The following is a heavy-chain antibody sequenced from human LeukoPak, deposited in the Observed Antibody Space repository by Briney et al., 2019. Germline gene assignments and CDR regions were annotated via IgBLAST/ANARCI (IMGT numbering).Heavy chain of an antibody. Sequence: GGSLRLSCAASGFTFSRYWIHWVRQAPGKGLEWVSRINPDGSTTTYADSVKGRFTISRDNVKNTVYLQMNSLRAEDTALYHCVRVLSGSWDWFDPWGQGTLVTISS. CDR2: INPDGSTT. V-gene: IGHV3-74*01. CDR1: GFTFSRYW. J-gene: IGHJ5*02. D-gene: IGHD3-22*01. CDR3: VRVLSGSWDWFDP.